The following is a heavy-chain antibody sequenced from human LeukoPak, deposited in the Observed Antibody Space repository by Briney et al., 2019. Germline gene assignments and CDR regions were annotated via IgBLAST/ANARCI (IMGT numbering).Heavy chain of an antibody. J-gene: IGHJ4*02. CDR1: GGSISSYY. D-gene: IGHD6-19*01. CDR3: ARGSSSGWYPFPFDY. Sequence: SETLSLTCTVSGGSISSYYWSWIRQPPGKGLEWIGYIYYSGSTNYNPSLKSRVTISVDTSKNQFSLKLSSVTAADTAMYYCARGSSSGWYPFPFDYWGQGTLVTVSS. V-gene: IGHV4-59*08. CDR2: IYYSGST.